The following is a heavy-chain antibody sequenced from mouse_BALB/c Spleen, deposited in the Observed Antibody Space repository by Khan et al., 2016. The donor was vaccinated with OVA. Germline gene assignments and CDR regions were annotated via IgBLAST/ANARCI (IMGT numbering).Heavy chain of an antibody. CDR3: ARSLCYSVGYALDC. CDR1: GYSITSDYA. J-gene: IGHJ4*01. V-gene: IGHV3-2*02. D-gene: IGHD6-1*01. Sequence: EVQLQESGPGLVKPSQSLSLTCTVTGYSITSDYAWNWIRQFPGNKLEWMGYISSTGGTSYNPSLKSRISVTRDTSKNQFFLQLKSVTTEDTATYYCARSLCYSVGYALDCWGRGTSVTVSS. CDR2: ISSTGGT.